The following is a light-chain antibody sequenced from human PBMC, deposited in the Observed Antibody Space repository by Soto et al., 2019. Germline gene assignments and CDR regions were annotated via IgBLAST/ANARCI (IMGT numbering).Light chain of an antibody. V-gene: IGLV2-14*01. CDR3: SSYTSTNHVV. J-gene: IGLJ2*01. CDR2: EVT. Sequence: QSALTQPASVSGSPGQSITISCTGTSSDVGGYNYVSWYQQHPGKAPKLVIYEVTKRPSGVSNRFSGSKSGNTASLTISGLQAEDETGYYCSSYTSTNHVVFGGGTKLTVL. CDR1: SSDVGGYNY.